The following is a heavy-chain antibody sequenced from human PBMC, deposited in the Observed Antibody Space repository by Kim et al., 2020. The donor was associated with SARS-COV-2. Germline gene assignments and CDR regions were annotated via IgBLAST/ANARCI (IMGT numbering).Heavy chain of an antibody. Sequence: SNPSLKQRVTISVDTATSPFSLKLSSVTAANTAVYYCARVWELSYYGMDVWGQGTTVTVSS. V-gene: IGHV4-30-2*05. D-gene: IGHD3-16*02. J-gene: IGHJ6*02. CDR3: ARVWELSYYGMDV.